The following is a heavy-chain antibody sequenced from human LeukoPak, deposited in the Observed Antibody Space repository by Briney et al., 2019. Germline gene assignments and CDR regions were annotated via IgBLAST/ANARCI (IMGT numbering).Heavy chain of an antibody. CDR2: INPNSGGT. CDR1: GYTFTGHY. D-gene: IGHD6-13*01. J-gene: IGHJ5*02. Sequence: ASVKVSCKASGYTFTGHYMHWVRQAPGQGLEWIGWINPNSGGTNYAQKFQGWVTMTRDTSISTAYMELSRLRSDDTAVYYCARSIAAAGSNWFDPWGQGTLVTVSS. V-gene: IGHV1-2*04. CDR3: ARSIAAAGSNWFDP.